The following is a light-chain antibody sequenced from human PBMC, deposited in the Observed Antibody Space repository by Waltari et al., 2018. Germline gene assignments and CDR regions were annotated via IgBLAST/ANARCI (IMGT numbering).Light chain of an antibody. CDR3: SSYTGSSTVI. J-gene: IGLJ2*01. CDR2: DVN. Sequence: QSALTQPASVSGSPGQSITISCTGSSGNTGTYKSVPWYQQHPGRTPRLIIYDVNMGPSGISDRFSGSKSGATASLTISGLQTEDEADYYCSSYTGSSTVIFGGGTRLTVL. CDR1: SGNTGTYKS. V-gene: IGLV2-14*03.